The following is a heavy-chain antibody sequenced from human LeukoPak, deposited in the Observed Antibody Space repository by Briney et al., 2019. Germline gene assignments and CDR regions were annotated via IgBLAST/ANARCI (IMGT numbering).Heavy chain of an antibody. CDR3: AREGGMVTSFDY. Sequence: GGSLRLSCAASGFTFSSYEINSVRQAPGKWLEWVSYISSSGNTIYYADSVKGRFTISRDNDKNSLYLQMNSLRAEDTAVYYCAREGGMVTSFDYWGQGTLVTVSS. V-gene: IGHV3-48*03. J-gene: IGHJ4*02. D-gene: IGHD2-21*02. CDR1: GFTFSSYE. CDR2: ISSSGNTI.